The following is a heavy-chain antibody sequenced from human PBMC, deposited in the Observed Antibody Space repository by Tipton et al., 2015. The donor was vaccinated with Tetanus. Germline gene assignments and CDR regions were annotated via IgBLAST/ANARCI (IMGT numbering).Heavy chain of an antibody. CDR1: GGPISTYH. CDR2: IDYFGTT. Sequence: TLSLTCTVSGGPISTYHWNWIRQSPGKGLEWIGYIDYFGTTKYNPSLKSRVAMSVDTSKNQLSLKLSSVTSADTAVYYCARESSYYMDVWGKGTTVTVSS. CDR3: ARESSYYMDV. V-gene: IGHV4-59*01. J-gene: IGHJ6*03. D-gene: IGHD3-16*02.